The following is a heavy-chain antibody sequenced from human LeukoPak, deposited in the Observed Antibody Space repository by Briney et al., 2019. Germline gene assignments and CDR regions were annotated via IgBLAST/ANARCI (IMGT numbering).Heavy chain of an antibody. CDR2: ISGSGGST. CDR3: AKGDIGSEFDY. V-gene: IGHV3-23*01. D-gene: IGHD2-15*01. Sequence: GRSLRLSCAASGFTFNSYAMSWVRQAPGKGLEWVSAISGSGGSTYYADSVKGRFTISRDNSKNTLYLQMNSLRAEDTAVYYCAKGDIGSEFDYWGQGTLVTVSS. J-gene: IGHJ4*02. CDR1: GFTFNSYA.